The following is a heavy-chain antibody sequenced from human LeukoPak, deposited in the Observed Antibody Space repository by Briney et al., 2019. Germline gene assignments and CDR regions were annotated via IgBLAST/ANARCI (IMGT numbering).Heavy chain of an antibody. V-gene: IGHV4-59*01. D-gene: IGHD2-2*01. Sequence: NPSETLSLTCTVSGASISGWYWSWIRQPPGKGLEWIGYVYGSGYTNYNPSLKSRVIMSIDTSKNHFSLKLSSVTAADTAVYYCARGGPSNTMPYELDAFDIWGQGTMVTVSS. CDR1: GASISGWY. J-gene: IGHJ3*02. CDR2: VYGSGYT. CDR3: ARGGPSNTMPYELDAFDI.